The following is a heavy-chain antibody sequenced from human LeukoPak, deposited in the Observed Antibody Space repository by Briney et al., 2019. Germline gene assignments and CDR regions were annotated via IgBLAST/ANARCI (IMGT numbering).Heavy chain of an antibody. CDR2: IDGDGTTA. D-gene: IGHD3-16*01. CDR3: YVHHYYYYMDV. CDR1: GFTFSNYW. V-gene: IGHV3-74*01. J-gene: IGHJ6*03. Sequence: GGSLRLSCAASGFTFSNYWMHWVHQAPGKGLVWVSRIDGDGTTANYAESVKGRFTISRDNANNTLYLQINSLSAEDTAVYYCYVHHYYYYMDVWGKGTTVTVSS.